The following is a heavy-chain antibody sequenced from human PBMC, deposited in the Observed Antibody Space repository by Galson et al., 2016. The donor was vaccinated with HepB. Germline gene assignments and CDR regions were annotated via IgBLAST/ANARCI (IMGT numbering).Heavy chain of an antibody. CDR1: GASVRSGSYY. CDR3: ARGGAVRGLITRGAFDI. CDR2: MYYSGST. D-gene: IGHD3-10*01. Sequence: SETLSLTCTVSGASVRSGSYYWIWMRQPPGKGLDWIGYMYYSGSTNYNPSLKSRVTISVDTSKNQISLRLTSVTAADTAVYYCARGGAVRGLITRGAFDIWGQGTMVAVSS. V-gene: IGHV4-61*01. J-gene: IGHJ3*02.